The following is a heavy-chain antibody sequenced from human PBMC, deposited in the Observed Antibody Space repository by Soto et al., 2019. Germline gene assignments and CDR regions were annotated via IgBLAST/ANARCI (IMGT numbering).Heavy chain of an antibody. CDR3: ARDGPTSPARPGYYYGMDV. Sequence: QVQLVQSGAEVKKPGSSVKVSCKASGGTFSSYAISWVRQAPGQGLEWMGGIIPIFGTANYAQKFQGRVTITADESTSTAYMELSSPRSEDTAVYYCARDGPTSPARPGYYYGMDVWGQGTTVTVSS. J-gene: IGHJ6*02. D-gene: IGHD6-6*01. CDR2: IIPIFGTA. CDR1: GGTFSSYA. V-gene: IGHV1-69*01.